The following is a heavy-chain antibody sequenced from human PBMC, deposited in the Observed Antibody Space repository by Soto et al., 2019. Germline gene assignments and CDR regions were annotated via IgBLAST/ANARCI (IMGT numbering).Heavy chain of an antibody. J-gene: IGHJ4*02. CDR1: GGSISGHY. CDR3: ARVGSSGWSPDY. D-gene: IGHD6-19*01. CDR2: IFYTGST. Sequence: PSETPSLTCTVSGGSISGHYWIWIRQSPGKGLEWIGYIFYTGSTNYNPSLKSRVTLSVDTSKNQFSLRLNSVTAADTAVYYCARVGSSGWSPDYWGQGTLVTVSS. V-gene: IGHV4-59*11.